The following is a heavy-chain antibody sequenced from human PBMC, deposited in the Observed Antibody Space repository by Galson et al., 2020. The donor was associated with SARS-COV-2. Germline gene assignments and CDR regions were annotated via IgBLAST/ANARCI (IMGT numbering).Heavy chain of an antibody. J-gene: IGHJ4*02. D-gene: IGHD2-2*01. V-gene: IGHV3-9*01. Sequence: SLKISCAASGFTFDDYAMHWVRQAPGKGLEWVSGISWNSGSIGYADSVKGRFTISRDNAKNSLYLQMNSLRAEDTALYYCAKEERRYCSSTSCQSPFDYWGKGTLVTVSS. CDR3: AKEERRYCSSTSCQSPFDY. CDR1: GFTFDDYA. CDR2: ISWNSGSI.